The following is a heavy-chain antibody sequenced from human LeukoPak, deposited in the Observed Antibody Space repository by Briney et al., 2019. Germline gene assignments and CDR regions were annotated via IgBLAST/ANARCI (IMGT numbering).Heavy chain of an antibody. CDR1: GGTFSSYA. J-gene: IGHJ6*02. D-gene: IGHD2-2*01. CDR2: IIPIFGTA. Sequence: SVKVSCKASGGTFSSYAISWVRQAPGQGLEWMGGIIPIFGTANYAQKFQGRVTITADESTSTAYMELSSLRSEDTAVYYCARENCSSTSCRPYYYYYGMDVWGQGTTVTVSS. V-gene: IGHV1-69*13. CDR3: ARENCSSTSCRPYYYYYGMDV.